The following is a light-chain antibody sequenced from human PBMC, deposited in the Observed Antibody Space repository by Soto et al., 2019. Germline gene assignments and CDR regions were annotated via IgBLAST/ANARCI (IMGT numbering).Light chain of an antibody. V-gene: IGKV3-20*01. CDR2: GAS. CDR1: QSVSSSS. Sequence: SVLTQSAGTLSLSPGERATLSCRASQSVSSSSLAWYQQKPGQAPRLLIYGASSRATGIPDRFSGSGSGTDFTLTISRLEPEDFAVYYRQQYGSSRPFNFGAGTKV. CDR3: QQYGSSRPFN. J-gene: IGKJ3*01.